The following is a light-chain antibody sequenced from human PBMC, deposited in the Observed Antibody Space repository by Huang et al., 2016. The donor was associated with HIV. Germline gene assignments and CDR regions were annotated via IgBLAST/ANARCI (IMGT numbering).Light chain of an antibody. J-gene: IGKJ3*01. CDR3: QQRSNWRGIT. CDR2: DAS. V-gene: IGKV3-11*01. Sequence: EIVLTQSPATLSLSPGERATISCRASQNVSSYLAWYQQKPGQAPRLLIYDASNRATGIPARFSGSGSGTDFTLTISSLEPEDFAVYYCQQRSNWRGITFGPGTKVDIK. CDR1: QNVSSY.